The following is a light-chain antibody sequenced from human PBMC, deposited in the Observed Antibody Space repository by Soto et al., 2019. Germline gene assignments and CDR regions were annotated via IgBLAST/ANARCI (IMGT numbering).Light chain of an antibody. V-gene: IGLV2-23*01. J-gene: IGLJ3*02. CDR1: RSDVGSYNL. CDR3: CSYAGSRV. CDR2: EGN. Sequence: QSALTQPASVSGSPGQSITISCTGTRSDVGSYNLVSWYQQHPGKAPKLMIYEGNKRPSGVSNRFSGSKSGNTASLTISGLQAEDEADYYCCSYAGSRVFGGGTKLTVL.